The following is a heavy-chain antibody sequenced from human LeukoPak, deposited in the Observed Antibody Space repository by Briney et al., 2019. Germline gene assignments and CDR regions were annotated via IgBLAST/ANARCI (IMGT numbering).Heavy chain of an antibody. Sequence: ASVKVSCKASGYTFTGYYMHWVRQAPGQGLEWMGWINPNSGGTNYAQKFQGRVTMTRDTPISTAYMELSRLRSDDTAVYYCAREGIAVAGTVDYWGQGTLVTVSS. J-gene: IGHJ4*02. CDR3: AREGIAVAGTVDY. V-gene: IGHV1-2*02. CDR1: GYTFTGYY. CDR2: INPNSGGT. D-gene: IGHD6-19*01.